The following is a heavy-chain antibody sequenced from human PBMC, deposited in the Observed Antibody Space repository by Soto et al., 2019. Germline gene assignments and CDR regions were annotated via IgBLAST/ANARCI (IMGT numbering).Heavy chain of an antibody. CDR2: ISGSGGST. CDR3: AKVIIDYYGSGSYYRWFDP. Sequence: GGSLRLSCAASGFTFSSYAMSWVRQAPGKGLEWVSAISGSGGSTYYADSVKGRFTISRANSKNTLYLQMNSLRAEDTAVYYCAKVIIDYYGSGSYYRWFDPWGQGTLVTVSS. CDR1: GFTFSSYA. V-gene: IGHV3-23*01. D-gene: IGHD3-10*01. J-gene: IGHJ5*02.